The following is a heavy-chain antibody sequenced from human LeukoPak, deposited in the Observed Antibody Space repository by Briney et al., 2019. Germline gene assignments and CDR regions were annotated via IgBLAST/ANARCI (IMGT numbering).Heavy chain of an antibody. V-gene: IGHV3-21*01. J-gene: IGHJ4*02. Sequence: PGGSLRLSCAASGFTFSTYTMNWVRLAPGKGLEWVSSISSSSSYIYYADSVKGRFTISRDDAKNSLYLQMNSLRAEDTAVYYCARDKTTVRGVIDYWGQGTLVTVSS. CDR2: ISSSSSYI. CDR1: GFTFSTYT. CDR3: ARDKTTVRGVIDY. D-gene: IGHD3-10*01.